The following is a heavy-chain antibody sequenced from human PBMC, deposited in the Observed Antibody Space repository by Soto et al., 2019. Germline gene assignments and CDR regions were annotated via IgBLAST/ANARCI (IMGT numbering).Heavy chain of an antibody. CDR2: IYHSGST. CDR3: ARLHRVVVVAATDWFDP. CDR1: GGSISSSNW. V-gene: IGHV4-4*02. D-gene: IGHD2-15*01. Sequence: QVQLQESGPGLVKPSGTLSLTCAVCGGSISSSNWWSWVRQPPGKGLEWIGEIYHSGSTNYNPSLKSRVTISVDKSKNQFSLKLSSVTAADTAVYYCARLHRVVVVAATDWFDPWGQGTLVTVSS. J-gene: IGHJ5*02.